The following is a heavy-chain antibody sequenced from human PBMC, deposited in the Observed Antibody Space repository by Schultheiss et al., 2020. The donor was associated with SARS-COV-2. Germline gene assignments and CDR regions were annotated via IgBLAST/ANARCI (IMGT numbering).Heavy chain of an antibody. CDR3: ARCSFYDSSGYYDY. Sequence: ASVKVSCKASGYTFTGYYMHWVRQAPGQGLEWMGRINPNSGGTNYAQKFQGRVTMTRDTSISTAYMELSRLRSDDTAVYYCARCSFYDSSGYYDYWGQGTLVTVSS. V-gene: IGHV1-2*06. J-gene: IGHJ4*02. CDR1: GYTFTGYY. CDR2: INPNSGGT. D-gene: IGHD3-22*01.